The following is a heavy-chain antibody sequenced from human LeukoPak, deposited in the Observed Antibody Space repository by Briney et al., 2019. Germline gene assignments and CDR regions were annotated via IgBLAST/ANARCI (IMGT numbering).Heavy chain of an antibody. CDR3: AIKYYDTSGYQDYFYYMDV. Sequence: PGGSLRLSCAASGFTFSSYSINWVRQAPGKGLGWVSSISSVNTYIYYADSVKGRFTISRDNAKNSLYLQMNSLRAEDTAVYYCAIKYYDTSGYQDYFYYMDVWGKGTTVTVSS. V-gene: IGHV3-21*01. D-gene: IGHD3-22*01. J-gene: IGHJ6*03. CDR2: ISSVNTYI. CDR1: GFTFSSYS.